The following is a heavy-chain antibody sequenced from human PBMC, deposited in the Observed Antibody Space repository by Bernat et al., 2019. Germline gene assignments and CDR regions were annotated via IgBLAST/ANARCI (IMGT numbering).Heavy chain of an antibody. Sequence: QLQLQESGSGLVKPSQTLSLTCAVSGGSISSGGYSWSWIRQPPGKGLGWIGYIYHSGSTYYNPSLKSRVTISVVRSKNQYSLNLSSVTAADAAVYYCARGVPAAIPLYYYGMDVWGQGTTLTVSS. CDR3: ARGVPAAIPLYYYGMDV. CDR1: GGSISSGGYS. V-gene: IGHV4-30-2*01. CDR2: IYHSGST. J-gene: IGHJ6*02. D-gene: IGHD2-2*02.